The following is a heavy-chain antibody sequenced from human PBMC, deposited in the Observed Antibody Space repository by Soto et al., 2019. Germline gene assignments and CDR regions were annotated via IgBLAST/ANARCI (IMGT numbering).Heavy chain of an antibody. D-gene: IGHD3-22*01. Sequence: SGGSLRLSCAASGFIFRNYAMSWVRQAPGKGLEWVSVITLSGGSVYYADSVKGRFTVSRDNSQNTLYLQMNSLRAEDTAVYYCAKFGDYYYSLFDYWGQGTPVTVSS. J-gene: IGHJ4*02. CDR1: GFIFRNYA. CDR3: AKFGDYYYSLFDY. CDR2: ITLSGGSV. V-gene: IGHV3-23*01.